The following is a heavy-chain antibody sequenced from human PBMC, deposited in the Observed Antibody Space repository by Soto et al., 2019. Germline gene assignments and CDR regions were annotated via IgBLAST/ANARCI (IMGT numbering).Heavy chain of an antibody. CDR2: IYHSGST. J-gene: IGHJ6*02. CDR3: ARIRGYGMDV. Sequence: PSETLSLTCAVSGYSISSGYSWGWIRQPPGKGLEWIGSIYHSGSTYYNPSLKSRVTISVDTSKNQFSLKLSSVTAADTAVYYCARIRGYGMDVWGQGTTVT. D-gene: IGHD3-10*01. V-gene: IGHV4-38-2*01. CDR1: GYSISSGYS.